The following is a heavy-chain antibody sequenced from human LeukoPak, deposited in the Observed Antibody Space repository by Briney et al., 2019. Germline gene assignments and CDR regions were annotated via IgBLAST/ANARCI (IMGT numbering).Heavy chain of an antibody. D-gene: IGHD3-22*01. J-gene: IGHJ4*02. CDR3: TRGSHDSSGYYHDY. CDR2: IKSKTAGGTT. CDR1: GFTFINAW. V-gene: IGHV3-15*01. Sequence: PGGSLRLSCATSGFTFINAWMSWVRQAPGKGLEWVGRIKSKTAGGTTDYAAPVKGRFTISRDDSKNTAYLQMNSLKTEDTAVYYCTRGSHDSSGYYHDYWGQGNLVTVSS.